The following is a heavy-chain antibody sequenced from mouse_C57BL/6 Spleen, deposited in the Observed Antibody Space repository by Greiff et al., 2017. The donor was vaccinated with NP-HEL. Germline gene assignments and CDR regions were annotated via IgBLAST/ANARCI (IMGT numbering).Heavy chain of an antibody. CDR3: ARGVWVVYFDV. D-gene: IGHD4-1*01. Sequence: EVKLQESGPELVKPGASVKMSCKASGYTFTDYNMHWVKQSHGKSLEWIGYINPNNGGTSYNQKFKGKATLTVNKSSSTAYMELRSLTSEDSAVYYCARGVWVVYFDVWGTGTTVTVSS. J-gene: IGHJ1*03. CDR2: INPNNGGT. CDR1: GYTFTDYN. V-gene: IGHV1-22*01.